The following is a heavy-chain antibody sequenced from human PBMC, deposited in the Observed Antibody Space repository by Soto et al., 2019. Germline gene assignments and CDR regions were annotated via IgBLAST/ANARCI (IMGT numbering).Heavy chain of an antibody. Sequence: QVQLQESGPGLVKPSQTLSLTCTVSGGSISSGGYYWSWIRQHQGKGLEWIGYIYYSGSTYYNPSLKSRVTISVDTSKNQFSLKLSSVTAADTAVYYCARTVVWFGNPFDYWGQGTLVTVSS. CDR3: ARTVVWFGNPFDY. D-gene: IGHD3-10*01. J-gene: IGHJ4*02. CDR2: IYYSGST. CDR1: GGSISSGGYY. V-gene: IGHV4-31*03.